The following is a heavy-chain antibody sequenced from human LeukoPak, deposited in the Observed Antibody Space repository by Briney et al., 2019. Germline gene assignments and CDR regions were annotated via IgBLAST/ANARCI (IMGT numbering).Heavy chain of an antibody. CDR3: VKVLRTYLDY. CDR2: INQDGGTE. D-gene: IGHD3-16*01. CDR1: GFTFTNYW. J-gene: IGHJ4*02. V-gene: IGHV3-7*03. Sequence: PGGSLRLSCAAYGFTFTNYWLTWVRQAPGKGLEWVANINQDGGTEYYVDSVRGRFTISRDNSRNTLFLQLNSLRPEDAALYYCVKVLRTYLDYWGQGTLVTVSS.